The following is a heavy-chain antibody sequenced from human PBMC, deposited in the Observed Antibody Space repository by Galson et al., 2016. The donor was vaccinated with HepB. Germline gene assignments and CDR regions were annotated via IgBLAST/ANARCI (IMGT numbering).Heavy chain of an antibody. V-gene: IGHV3-53*01. CDR2: IYSGGST. Sequence: SLRLSCAASEFTVSSNYMSWVRQAPGKGLEWVSVIYSGGSTYYADSVKGRFTISRDNAKNSLYLQMNTLRAEDTAVYYCARGVLPADHWGQGTLVTVSS. D-gene: IGHD3-10*01. CDR3: ARGVLPADH. J-gene: IGHJ4*02. CDR1: EFTVSSNY.